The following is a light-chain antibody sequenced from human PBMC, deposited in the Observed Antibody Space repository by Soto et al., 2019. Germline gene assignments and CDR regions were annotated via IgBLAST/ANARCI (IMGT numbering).Light chain of an antibody. CDR2: DAS. J-gene: IGKJ5*01. V-gene: IGKV3-11*01. Sequence: ELVLTQSPATLSLSPGERATLSCRASQSVSSYLAWYQQKPGKAPRLLIYDASNRATGIPARFSGSGSGTDFTLTISSLEPEDFAVYYGQQRSNWPRSITFGQGTRLAIK. CDR3: QQRSNWPRSIT. CDR1: QSVSSY.